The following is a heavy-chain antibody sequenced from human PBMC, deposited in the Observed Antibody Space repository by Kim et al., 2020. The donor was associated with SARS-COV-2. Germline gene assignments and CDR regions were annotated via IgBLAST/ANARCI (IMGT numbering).Heavy chain of an antibody. D-gene: IGHD3-10*01. Sequence: RFTISRDNAKNSLYLQMNSLRAEDTAVYYCARVVYGSGSYPNYYYYGMDVWGQGTTVTVSS. CDR3: ARVVYGSGSYPNYYYYGMDV. V-gene: IGHV3-11*06. J-gene: IGHJ6*02.